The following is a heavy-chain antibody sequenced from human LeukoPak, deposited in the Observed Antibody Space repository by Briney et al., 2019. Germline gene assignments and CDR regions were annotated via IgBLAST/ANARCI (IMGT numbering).Heavy chain of an antibody. CDR2: ISAYNGNT. J-gene: IGHJ4*02. V-gene: IGHV1-18*01. CDR3: ARLSPTLFLRSSRRKYYFDY. CDR1: GYTFTSYG. D-gene: IGHD6-13*01. Sequence: ASVKVSCKASGYTFTSYGISWVRQAPGQGLEWMGWISAYNGNTNCAQKLQGRVTMTTDTSTSTAYMELRSLRSDDTAVYYCARLSPTLFLRSSRRKYYFDYWGQGTLVTVSS.